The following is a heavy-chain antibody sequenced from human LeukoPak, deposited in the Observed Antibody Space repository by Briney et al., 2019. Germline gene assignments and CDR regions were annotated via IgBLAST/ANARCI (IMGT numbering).Heavy chain of an antibody. Sequence: GGSLRLSCAASGFTSSSYGMHWVRQAPGKGLEWVAVISYDGSNKYYADSVKGRFTISRDNSKNTLYLQMNSLRAEDTAVYYCARGPMQLRYFDYWGQGTLVTVSS. CDR3: ARGPMQLRYFDY. CDR1: GFTSSSYG. V-gene: IGHV3-30*19. J-gene: IGHJ4*02. D-gene: IGHD1-26*01. CDR2: ISYDGSNK.